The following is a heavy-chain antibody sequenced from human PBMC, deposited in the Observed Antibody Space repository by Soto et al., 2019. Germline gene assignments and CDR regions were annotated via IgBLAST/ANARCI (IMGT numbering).Heavy chain of an antibody. CDR1: GFTFSSYA. Sequence: EVQLLESGGGLVQPGGSLRLSCTASGFTFSSYAMSWVRQAPGKELEWVSTISGNSGKTNYAESAKGRFSISRDNSKNTVHLQLDSLRAEDTAVYFCAKLSFVLMELYYFHQWGHGTLVTVSS. V-gene: IGHV3-23*01. J-gene: IGHJ4*01. CDR2: ISGNSGKT. CDR3: AKLSFVLMELYYFHQ. D-gene: IGHD2-8*01.